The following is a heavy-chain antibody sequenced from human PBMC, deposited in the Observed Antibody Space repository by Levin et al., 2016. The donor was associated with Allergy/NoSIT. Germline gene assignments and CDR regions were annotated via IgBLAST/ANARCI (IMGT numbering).Heavy chain of an antibody. D-gene: IGHD6-13*01. CDR1: GYTFTGYY. CDR2: INPNSGGT. J-gene: IGHJ4*02. V-gene: IGHV1-2*02. Sequence: ASVKVSCKASGYTFTGYYMHWVRQAPGQGLEWMGWINPNSGGTNYAQKFQGRVTMTRDTSISTAYMELSRLRSDDTAVYYCARDPTSYSSSWYPTDYWGQGTLVTVSS. CDR3: ARDPTSYSSSWYPTDY.